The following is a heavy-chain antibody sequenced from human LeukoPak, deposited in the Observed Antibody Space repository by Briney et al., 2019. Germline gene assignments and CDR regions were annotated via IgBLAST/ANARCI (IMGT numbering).Heavy chain of an antibody. CDR2: ISGSGGST. CDR1: GFTVTSNY. V-gene: IGHV3-23*01. D-gene: IGHD5-24*01. Sequence: PGGSLRLSCAASGFTVTSNYMSWVRQAPGKGLEWVSAISGSGGSTYYADSVKGRFTISRDNSKNTLYLQMNSLRAEDTAVYYCAKLRTRWLQDYWGQGTLVAVSS. J-gene: IGHJ4*02. CDR3: AKLRTRWLQDY.